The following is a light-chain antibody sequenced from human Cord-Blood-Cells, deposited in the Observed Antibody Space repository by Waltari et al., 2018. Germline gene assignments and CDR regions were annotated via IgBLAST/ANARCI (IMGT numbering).Light chain of an antibody. CDR3: AAWDDSLSGRV. Sequence: SLLTQPPSASGTPGQRDTLSCSGIRSNTGSNYVYWYQQLPGTAPKLLIYSNNQRPSGVPDRFSGSKSGTSASLAISGLRSEDEADYYCAAWDDSLSGRVFGGGTKLTVL. CDR1: RSNTGSNY. CDR2: SNN. J-gene: IGLJ3*02. V-gene: IGLV1-47*02.